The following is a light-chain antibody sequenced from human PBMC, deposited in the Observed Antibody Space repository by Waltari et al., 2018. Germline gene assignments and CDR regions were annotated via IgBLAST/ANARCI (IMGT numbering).Light chain of an antibody. Sequence: QSALTQPASVSGSPGQSITISCTGTSSDVGGFNFVSWYQHHPGKAPKLMIYDVLNRPSGVSNRFSGSKSGNTASLTISGLQAEDEADYYCSSYTGSSTVVFGGGTKLTVL. J-gene: IGLJ2*01. CDR2: DVL. V-gene: IGLV2-14*03. CDR3: SSYTGSSTVV. CDR1: SSDVGGFNF.